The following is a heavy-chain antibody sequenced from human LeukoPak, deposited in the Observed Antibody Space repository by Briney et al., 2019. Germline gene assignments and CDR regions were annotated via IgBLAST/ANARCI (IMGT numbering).Heavy chain of an antibody. Sequence: GGSLRLSCAASGFTFSSYSMNWVRQAPGKGLEWVSYISSSSSTIYFADSVKGRFTISRDNAKNSLYLQMNSLRAEDTAVYYCARDWPGGVGAIIFDYWGQGTLVTVSS. J-gene: IGHJ4*02. V-gene: IGHV3-48*04. CDR3: ARDWPGGVGAIIFDY. CDR2: ISSSSSTI. D-gene: IGHD1-26*01. CDR1: GFTFSSYS.